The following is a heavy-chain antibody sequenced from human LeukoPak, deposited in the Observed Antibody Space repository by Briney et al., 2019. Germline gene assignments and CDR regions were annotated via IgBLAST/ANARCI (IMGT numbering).Heavy chain of an antibody. CDR3: ARNLGYNWFGP. CDR1: GGSITTHY. Sequence: SETLSLTCTVSGGSITTHYWSWIRHPAGKGLEWIGRIHTSGSTNYNPSLEGRATMSLDTSKNQFSLNLSSLTAADTALYYCARNLGYNWFGPWGQGTLVTVSS. V-gene: IGHV4-4*07. J-gene: IGHJ5*02. CDR2: IHTSGST. D-gene: IGHD1-26*01.